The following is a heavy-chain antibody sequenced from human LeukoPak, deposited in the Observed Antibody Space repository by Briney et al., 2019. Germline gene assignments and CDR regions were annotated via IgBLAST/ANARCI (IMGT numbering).Heavy chain of an antibody. Sequence: GGSLRLSCAASGFTVSSNYMSWVRQAPGKGLEWVSVIYSGGSAYYADSVKGRFTISRDNSKNTLYLQMSTLRPEDTAVYYCVKETSVVTPVFGWGQGTLVTVSS. CDR3: VKETSVVTPVFG. V-gene: IGHV3-53*05. D-gene: IGHD4-23*01. CDR2: IYSGGSA. CDR1: GFTVSSNY. J-gene: IGHJ4*02.